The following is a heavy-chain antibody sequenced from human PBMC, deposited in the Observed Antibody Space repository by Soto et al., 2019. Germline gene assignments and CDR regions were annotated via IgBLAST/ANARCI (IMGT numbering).Heavy chain of an antibody. CDR1: GYTFTSYG. Sequence: ASVKVSCKASGYTFTSYGISWVRQAPGQGLEWMGWISAYNGNTNYAQKLQGRVTMTTDTSTSTAYMELRSLRSDDTAVYYCATGESILTVYYNPPYYYYGMDVXG. D-gene: IGHD3-9*01. J-gene: IGHJ6*02. CDR2: ISAYNGNT. V-gene: IGHV1-18*01. CDR3: ATGESILTVYYNPPYYYYGMDV.